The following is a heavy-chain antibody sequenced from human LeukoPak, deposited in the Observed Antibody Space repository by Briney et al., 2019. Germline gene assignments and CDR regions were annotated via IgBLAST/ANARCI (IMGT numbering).Heavy chain of an antibody. D-gene: IGHD6-19*01. CDR1: GGSISSSSYY. CDR3: AAVAGISYNWFDP. CDR2: IYYSGST. J-gene: IGHJ5*02. Sequence: PSETLSLTCTVFGGSISSSSYYWGWIRQPPGKGLEWIGSIYYSGSTYYNPSLESRVTISVDTSKNQFSLKLSSVTAADTAVYYCAAVAGISYNWFDPWGQGTLVTVSS. V-gene: IGHV4-39*07.